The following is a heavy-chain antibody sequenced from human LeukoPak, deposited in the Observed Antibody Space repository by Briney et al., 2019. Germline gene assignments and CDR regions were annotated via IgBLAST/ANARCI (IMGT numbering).Heavy chain of an antibody. Sequence: KPSETLSLTCNVSGVSVSDGRYYWTWIRQHPGKGLEWIGYKYYSGSAKYNPSLKSRLIISVDTSKNQFSLQLTSVTAADTATYYCATPYCSRISCLDVFSMWGQGTRVTVSS. D-gene: IGHD2-2*01. J-gene: IGHJ3*02. V-gene: IGHV4-31*03. CDR1: GVSVSDGRYY. CDR2: KYYSGSA. CDR3: ATPYCSRISCLDVFSM.